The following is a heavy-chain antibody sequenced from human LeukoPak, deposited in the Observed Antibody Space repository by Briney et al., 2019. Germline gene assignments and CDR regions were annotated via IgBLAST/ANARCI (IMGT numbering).Heavy chain of an antibody. D-gene: IGHD5-24*01. CDR2: IYHSGST. CDR3: ARGGSEMATIPFDY. CDR1: GYSISSGYY. Sequence: SETLSLTCTVSGYSISSGYYWGWIRQPPGKGLEWIGSIYHSGSTYYNPSLKSRVTISVDTSKNQFSLKLSSVTAADTAVYYCARGGSEMATIPFDYWGQGTLVTVSS. J-gene: IGHJ4*02. V-gene: IGHV4-38-2*02.